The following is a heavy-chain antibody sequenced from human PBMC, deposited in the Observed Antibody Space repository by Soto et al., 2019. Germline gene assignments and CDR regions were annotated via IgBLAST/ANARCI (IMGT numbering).Heavy chain of an antibody. D-gene: IGHD3-10*01. J-gene: IGHJ6*02. Sequence: QVQLVESGGGVVQPGRSLRLSCAASGFTFSSYGMHWVRQAPGKGLEWVAVISYDGSNKYYADSVKGRFTISRDNSKNTLYLQMNSLRAEDTAVYYWAKDGHYYGSGSYFGPARDYYYYGMDVWGQGTTVTVSS. CDR2: ISYDGSNK. CDR1: GFTFSSYG. V-gene: IGHV3-30*18. CDR3: AKDGHYYGSGSYFGPARDYYYYGMDV.